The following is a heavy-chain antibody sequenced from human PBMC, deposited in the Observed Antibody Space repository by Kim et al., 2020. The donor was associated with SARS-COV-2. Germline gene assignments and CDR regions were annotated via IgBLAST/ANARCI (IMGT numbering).Heavy chain of an antibody. Sequence: SETLSLTCTVSGGSISSYYWSWIRQPPGKGLEWIGYIYYSGSTNYNPSLKSRVTISVDTSKNQFSLKLSSVTAADTAAFYCARLEYGWGGPFDYWGQGTL. D-gene: IGHD3-10*01. CDR2: IYYSGST. V-gene: IGHV4-59*01. J-gene: IGHJ4*02. CDR1: GGSISSYY. CDR3: ARLEYGWGGPFDY.